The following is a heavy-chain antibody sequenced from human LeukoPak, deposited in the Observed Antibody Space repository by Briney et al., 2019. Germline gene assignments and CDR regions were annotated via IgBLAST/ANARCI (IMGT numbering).Heavy chain of an antibody. CDR2: IYYSGST. J-gene: IGHJ6*02. V-gene: IGHV4-59*01. Sequence: PSEILSLTCTVSGGSISSYYWSWIRQPPGKGLEWIGYIYYSGSTNYNPSLKSRVTISVDTSKNQFSLKLSSVTAADTAVYYCARVLRHPYYYCYGMDVWGQGTTVTVSS. CDR3: ARVLRHPYYYCYGMDV. CDR1: GGSISSYY.